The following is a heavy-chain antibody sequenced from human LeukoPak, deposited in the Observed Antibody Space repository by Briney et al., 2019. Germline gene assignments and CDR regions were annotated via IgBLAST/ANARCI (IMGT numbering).Heavy chain of an antibody. J-gene: IGHJ4*02. Sequence: SETLSLTCTVSGGSISSYYWSWIRQPPGKGLEWIGYIYYSGSTNYNPSLKSRVTISVDTSKNQFSLKLSSVTAADTAVYYCAREGWLRLKAESGLDYWGQGTLVTVSS. CDR1: GGSISSYY. V-gene: IGHV4-59*01. D-gene: IGHD5-12*01. CDR2: IYYSGST. CDR3: AREGWLRLKAESGLDY.